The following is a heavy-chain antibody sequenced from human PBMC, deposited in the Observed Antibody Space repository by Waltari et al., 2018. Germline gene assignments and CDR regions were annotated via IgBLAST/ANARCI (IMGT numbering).Heavy chain of an antibody. Sequence: QVQLVQSGAEVKKPGASVKVSCKASGYTFTSYDMHWVRPAPGQGLRWMGIINPSGGSTSYAQKFQGRVTMTRDTSTSTVYMELSSLRSDDTAVYYCARKYYYDSSGITIDYWGQGTLVTVSS. D-gene: IGHD3-22*01. J-gene: IGHJ4*02. CDR3: ARKYYYDSSGITIDY. CDR2: INPSGGST. V-gene: IGHV1-46*01. CDR1: GYTFTSYD.